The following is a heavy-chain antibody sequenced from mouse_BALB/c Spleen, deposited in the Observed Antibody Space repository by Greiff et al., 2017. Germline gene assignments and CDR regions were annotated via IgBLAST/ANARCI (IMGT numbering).Heavy chain of an antibody. CDR3: ASYYDYWFAY. V-gene: IGHV1-12*01. J-gene: IGHJ3*01. CDR2: IYPGNGDT. Sequence: QVQLQQPGAELVKPGASVKMSCKASGYTFTSYNMHWVKQTPGQGLEWIGAIYPGNGDTSYNQKFKGKATLTADKSSSTAYMQLSSLTSEDSAVYYCASYYDYWFAYWGQGTLVTVSA. CDR1: GYTFTSYN. D-gene: IGHD2-4*01.